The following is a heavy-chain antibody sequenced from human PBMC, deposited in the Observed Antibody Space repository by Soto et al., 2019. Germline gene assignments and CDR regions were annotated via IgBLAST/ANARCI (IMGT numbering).Heavy chain of an antibody. J-gene: IGHJ4*02. CDR1: GFTFSSYA. V-gene: IGHV3-23*01. CDR3: AKGLSNSSGWYECFDY. CDR2: ISGSGGST. D-gene: IGHD6-19*01. Sequence: EVQLLESGGGLVQPGGSLRLSCAASGFTFSSYAMSWFRQAPGKGLEWVSAISGSGGSTYYADSVKGRFTISRDNSKNTLYLQMNSLRAEDTAVYYCAKGLSNSSGWYECFDYWGQGTLVTVSS.